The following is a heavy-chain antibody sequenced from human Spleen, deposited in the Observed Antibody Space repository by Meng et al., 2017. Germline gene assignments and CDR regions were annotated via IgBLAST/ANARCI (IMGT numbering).Heavy chain of an antibody. D-gene: IGHD1-26*01. CDR2: MYHSGST. CDR3: AREAGTSGDWFDP. Sequence: QVQLQESGSGLVKPSQTLSLTFAVSGGSISSGGYSWSWIRQPPGKGLEWIGYMYHSGSTYYNPSLKSRATISVDRSKNHFSLELNSVTAADTAVYYCAREAGTSGDWFDPWGQGTLVTVSS. CDR1: GGSISSGGYS. V-gene: IGHV4-30-2*01. J-gene: IGHJ5*02.